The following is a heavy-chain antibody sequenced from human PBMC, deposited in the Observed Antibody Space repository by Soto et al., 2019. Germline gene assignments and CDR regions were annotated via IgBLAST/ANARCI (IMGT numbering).Heavy chain of an antibody. CDR3: ARGDCSSTSCYLDY. Sequence: SETLSLTCAVDGGYFSGYYWSWIRQPPGKGLEWIGEINHSGSTNYNPSLKSRVTISVDTSKNQFSLKLSSVTAADTAVYYCARGDCSSTSCYLDYWGQGTLVTVSS. CDR1: GGYFSGYY. V-gene: IGHV4-34*01. J-gene: IGHJ4*02. CDR2: INHSGST. D-gene: IGHD2-2*01.